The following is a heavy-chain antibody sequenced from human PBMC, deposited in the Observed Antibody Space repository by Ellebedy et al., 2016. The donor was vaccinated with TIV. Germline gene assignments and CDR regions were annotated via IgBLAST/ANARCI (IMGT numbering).Heavy chain of an antibody. Sequence: MPSETLSLTCTVSGGSISSYYWSWIRQPPGKGLEWIGYIYYSGSTNYNPSLKSRVTISVDTSKNQFSLKLSSVTAADTAVYYCAREEVNYGSRGFDYWGQGTLVTVSS. J-gene: IGHJ4*02. D-gene: IGHD3-10*01. CDR1: GGSISSYY. V-gene: IGHV4-59*12. CDR3: AREEVNYGSRGFDY. CDR2: IYYSGST.